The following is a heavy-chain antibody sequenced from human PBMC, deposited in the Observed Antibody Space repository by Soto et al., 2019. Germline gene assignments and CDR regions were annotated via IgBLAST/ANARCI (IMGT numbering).Heavy chain of an antibody. Sequence: PGGSLRLSCAVSGFSVRDYYMSWVRQAPGKGLEWVALIYSGGNTYYADSVKGRFTIPKDTSKNTVSLQMNSLRGEDTALYFWARPPFYSDGWDDYWGQGTQVTVSS. D-gene: IGHD6-19*01. J-gene: IGHJ4*02. V-gene: IGHV3-53*01. CDR1: GFSVRDYY. CDR3: ARPPFYSDGWDDY. CDR2: IYSGGNT.